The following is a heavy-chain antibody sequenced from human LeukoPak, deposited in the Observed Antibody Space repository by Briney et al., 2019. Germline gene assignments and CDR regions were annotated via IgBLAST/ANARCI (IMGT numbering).Heavy chain of an antibody. Sequence: GASVKVFCKASGYTFTGYYMHWVRQAPGQGLEWMGWINPNSGGTNYAQKFQGRVTMTRDTSISTAYMELSRLRSDDTAVYYCARAGVRVVDVVVTAMEAYYFDYWGQGTLVTVSS. CDR2: INPNSGGT. CDR1: GYTFTGYY. D-gene: IGHD2-21*02. J-gene: IGHJ4*02. V-gene: IGHV1-2*02. CDR3: ARAGVRVVDVVVTAMEAYYFDY.